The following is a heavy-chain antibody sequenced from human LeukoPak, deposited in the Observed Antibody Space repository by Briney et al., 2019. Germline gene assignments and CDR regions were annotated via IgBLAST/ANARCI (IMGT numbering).Heavy chain of an antibody. D-gene: IGHD2-2*01. CDR2: ISSSSSYI. CDR3: ARGQYHLLYWYFDL. Sequence: PGGSLRLSCAASGFTFSSYSMNWVRQAPGKGLEWVSSISSSSSYIYYADSVKGRFTISRDNAKNSLYLQMNSLRAADTAVYYCARGQYHLLYWYFDLWGRGTLVTVSS. J-gene: IGHJ2*01. V-gene: IGHV3-21*04. CDR1: GFTFSSYS.